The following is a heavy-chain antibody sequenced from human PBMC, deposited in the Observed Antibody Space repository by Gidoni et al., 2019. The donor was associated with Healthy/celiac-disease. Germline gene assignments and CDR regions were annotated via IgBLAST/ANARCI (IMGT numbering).Heavy chain of an antibody. V-gene: IGHV4-34*01. D-gene: IGHD6-13*01. Sequence: QVQLQQWGTGLLKPSETLSLTCAVDGGSFSGYYWSWIRQPPGKELEWIGEINHSGSTNYNPSLKSRVTISVDTSKNQFSLKLSSVTAADTAVYYCARGLKKGIAAAGTGFGYWGQGTLVTVSS. CDR1: GGSFSGYY. CDR2: INHSGST. J-gene: IGHJ4*02. CDR3: ARGLKKGIAAAGTGFGY.